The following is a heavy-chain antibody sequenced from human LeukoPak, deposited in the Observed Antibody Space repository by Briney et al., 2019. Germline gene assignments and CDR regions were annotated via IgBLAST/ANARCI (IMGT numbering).Heavy chain of an antibody. CDR1: GGSISSYY. J-gene: IGHJ4*02. CDR2: IYYSGST. CDR3: ARGAWIQLWLFDY. D-gene: IGHD5-18*01. Sequence: SETLSLTCTVSGGSISSYYWSWIRQPPGKGLEWIGYIYYSGSTNYNPSLKSRVTISVDTSKNQFSLKLSSVTAADTAVYYCARGAWIQLWLFDYWGQGTLVTVSS. V-gene: IGHV4-59*01.